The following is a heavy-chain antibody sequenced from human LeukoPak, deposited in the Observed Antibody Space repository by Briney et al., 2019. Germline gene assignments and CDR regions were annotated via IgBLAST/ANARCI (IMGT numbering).Heavy chain of an antibody. J-gene: IGHJ4*02. Sequence: PGGSLRLSCAASGFTFSSYRMHWVRQAPGKGLVWVSRINDDGGDTTYADSVKGRFTISRDNAKNTLYLQMNSVRAEDTALYYCTTDSGYTSPLWGQGTLVTVSS. CDR1: GFTFSSYR. D-gene: IGHD5-18*01. CDR3: TTDSGYTSPL. V-gene: IGHV3-74*01. CDR2: INDDGGDT.